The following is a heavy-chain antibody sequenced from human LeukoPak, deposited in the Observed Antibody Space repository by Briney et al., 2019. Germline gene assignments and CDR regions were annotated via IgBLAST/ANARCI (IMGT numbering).Heavy chain of an antibody. CDR2: IYYSGST. CDR1: GGSISTTSYY. CDR3: ARGLGPGNWFDP. V-gene: IGHV4-39*07. J-gene: IGHJ5*02. Sequence: SETLSLTCTVSGGSISTTSYYWGWIRQPPGKGLEWVGIIYYSGSTYYNPSLKSRVTISVDTSKNQFSLKLSSVTAADTAMFYCARGLGPGNWFDPWGQGTLVTVSS. D-gene: IGHD3-10*01.